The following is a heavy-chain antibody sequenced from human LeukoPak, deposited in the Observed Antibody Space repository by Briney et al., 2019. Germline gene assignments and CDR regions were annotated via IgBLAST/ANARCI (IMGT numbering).Heavy chain of an antibody. J-gene: IGHJ6*03. Sequence: ASVKVSCKASGYTFTNYYIHWVRQAPGQGLECMGIINPSGGSTSYAQKFQGRVTMTRDMSTSTVYMELSSLRSEDTAVYYCARGPISSDYMDVWGKGTTVTVSS. CDR3: ARGPISSDYMDV. CDR1: GYTFTNYY. D-gene: IGHD3-3*02. CDR2: INPSGGST. V-gene: IGHV1-46*01.